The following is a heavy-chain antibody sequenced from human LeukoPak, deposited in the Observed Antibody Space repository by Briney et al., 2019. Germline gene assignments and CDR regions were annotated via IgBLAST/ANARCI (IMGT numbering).Heavy chain of an antibody. J-gene: IGHJ4*02. CDR3: AKGGLTTSYYFDY. Sequence: PGGSLRLSCAASGFTFSSYGMNWVRQAPGKGLEWVSAISGSGGSTYYADSVKGRFTISRDNSKNTLYLQMNSLRAEDTAVYYCAKGGLTTSYYFDYWGQGTLVTVSS. V-gene: IGHV3-23*01. CDR1: GFTFSSYG. D-gene: IGHD4-17*01. CDR2: ISGSGGST.